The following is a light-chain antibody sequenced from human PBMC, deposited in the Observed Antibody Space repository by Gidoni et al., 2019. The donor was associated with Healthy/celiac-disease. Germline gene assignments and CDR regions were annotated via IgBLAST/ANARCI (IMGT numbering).Light chain of an antibody. CDR2: DAS. Sequence: DIQMSQSPASLSASVGDRVTITCQASQDISNYLNWYQQNPGKAPKLLIYDASNLETGVPSRFSGSGSGTDFTFTISSLQPEDIATYYCQQYDNQYTFGQXTKLEIK. V-gene: IGKV1-33*01. J-gene: IGKJ2*01. CDR3: QQYDNQYT. CDR1: QDISNY.